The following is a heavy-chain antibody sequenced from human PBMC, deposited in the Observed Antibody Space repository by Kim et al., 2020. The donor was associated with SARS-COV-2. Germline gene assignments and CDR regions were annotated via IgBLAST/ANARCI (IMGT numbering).Heavy chain of an antibody. J-gene: IGHJ4*02. CDR3: AAEGTVTY. D-gene: IGHD4-17*01. CDR2: SGST. Sequence: SGSTNYNPAHKSRVTISVDTSKNQFSLKLSSVTAADTAVYYCAAEGTVTYWGQGTLVTVSS. V-gene: IGHV4-59*01.